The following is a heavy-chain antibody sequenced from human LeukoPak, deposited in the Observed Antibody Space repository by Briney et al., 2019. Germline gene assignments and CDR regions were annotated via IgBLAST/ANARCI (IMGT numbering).Heavy chain of an antibody. CDR2: IYPGDSDT. D-gene: IGHD3-10*01. Sequence: GESPKISCKGSGYSFTNYWIGWVRQMPGKGLEWMGIIYPGDSDTRYSPSFQGQVTISADKSISTAYLQWSSLKASDTAMYYCARARGFGELLYYYFDYWGQGTLVTVSS. J-gene: IGHJ4*02. CDR3: ARARGFGELLYYYFDY. CDR1: GYSFTNYW. V-gene: IGHV5-51*01.